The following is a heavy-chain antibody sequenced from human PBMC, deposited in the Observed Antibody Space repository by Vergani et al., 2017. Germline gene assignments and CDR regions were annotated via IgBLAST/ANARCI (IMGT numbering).Heavy chain of an antibody. Sequence: EVQLLESGGGLVQPGGSLRLSCAASGFTFSSYAMSCVRQAPGKGLEWVSAISGSGGSTYYADSVKGRFTISRVNSKNTLYLQMNSLRAEDTAVYYFAKPSPGITIFGWPLYWGQGTLVTVSS. V-gene: IGHV3-23*01. CDR2: ISGSGGST. J-gene: IGHJ1*01. CDR3: AKPSPGITIFGWPLY. CDR1: GFTFSSYA. D-gene: IGHD3-3*01.